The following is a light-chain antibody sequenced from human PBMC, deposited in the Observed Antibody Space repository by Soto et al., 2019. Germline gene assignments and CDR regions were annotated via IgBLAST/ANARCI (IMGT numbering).Light chain of an antibody. CDR2: GSS. Sequence: EVVLTQSPGTLSLSPGERATLSCRASQSVSNNYFAWYQQKPGQAPRLLIFGSSDRATGIPDRFSGSGSGTDFTLTISRLEPEEFAVYYCQQYGSSPPYTFGQGTKLEI. CDR1: QSVSNNY. CDR3: QQYGSSPPYT. J-gene: IGKJ2*01. V-gene: IGKV3-20*01.